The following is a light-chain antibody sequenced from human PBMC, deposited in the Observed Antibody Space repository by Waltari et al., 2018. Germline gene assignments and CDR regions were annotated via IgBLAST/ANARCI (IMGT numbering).Light chain of an antibody. V-gene: IGKV3-15*01. CDR1: QSVSSN. J-gene: IGKJ2*01. CDR3: QQYNHSPTT. Sequence: EVLMTQSPATLSVSPGERATLSCRASQSVSSNLAWYQQRPGQAPRLLIFGASTRAAGISDRFSGGGSGAEFTLSISSLQSEDLAVYYCQQYNHSPTTFSQGTRLEIK. CDR2: GAS.